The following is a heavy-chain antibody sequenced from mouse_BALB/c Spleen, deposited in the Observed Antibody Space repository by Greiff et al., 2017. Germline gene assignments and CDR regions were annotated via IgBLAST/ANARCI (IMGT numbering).Heavy chain of an antibody. D-gene: IGHD1-2*01. J-gene: IGHJ4*01. CDR3: ARDYYGYGDY. CDR2: ISYDGSN. V-gene: IGHV3-6*02. Sequence: EVQLQQSGPGLVKPSQSLSLTCSVTGYSITSGYYWNWIRQFPGNKLEWMGYISYDGSNNYNPSLKNRISITRDTSKNQFFLKLNSVTTEDTATYYCARDYYGYGDYWGQGTSVTVSS. CDR1: GYSITSGYY.